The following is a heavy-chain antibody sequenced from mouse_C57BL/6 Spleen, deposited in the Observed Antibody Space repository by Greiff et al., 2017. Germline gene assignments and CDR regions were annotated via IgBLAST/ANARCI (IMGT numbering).Heavy chain of an antibody. V-gene: IGHV10-1*01. Sequence: EVQVVESGGGLVQPKGSLKLPCAASGFSFNTYAMNWVRQAPGKGLEWVARIRSKSNNYATYYADSVKDRFTISRDDSESMLYLQMNNLKTEDTAMYYCVRQGSNRDWAYAMDYWGQGTSVTVSS. CDR1: GFSFNTYA. J-gene: IGHJ4*01. CDR2: IRSKSNNYAT. D-gene: IGHD2-5*01. CDR3: VRQGSNRDWAYAMDY.